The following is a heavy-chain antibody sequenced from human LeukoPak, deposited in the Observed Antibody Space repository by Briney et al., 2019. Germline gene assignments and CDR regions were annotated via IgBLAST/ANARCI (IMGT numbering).Heavy chain of an antibody. CDR2: IGDSPRSI. Sequence: GGSLRLSCAASGFTFSDHYMSWIRQVPGKGLEWLSYIGDSPRSIYHADSVKGRFTISRDNAKNSVYLQMDSLRVEDTAVYYCSRGHYGMDVWGQGATVIVSS. V-gene: IGHV3-11*01. J-gene: IGHJ6*02. CDR1: GFTFSDHY. CDR3: SRGHYGMDV.